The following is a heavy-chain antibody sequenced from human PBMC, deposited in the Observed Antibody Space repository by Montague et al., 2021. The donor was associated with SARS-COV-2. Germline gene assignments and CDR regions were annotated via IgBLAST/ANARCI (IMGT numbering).Heavy chain of an antibody. CDR3: QRIPVSGTAMDQYYDYYGMDD. CDR2: IDWDDDK. J-gene: IGHJ6*02. CDR1: GFSLSTSGMC. V-gene: IGHV2-70*20. Sequence: PALVKPTQTLTLTCTFSGFSLSTSGMCVSWVRQPPGKALEWLALIDWDDDKYYSTSLKTRLTISKDTSKNQVVLTMTNMNPVTKATNYFQRIPVSGTAMDQYYDYYGMDDWGQGTAVTVSS. D-gene: IGHD5-18*01.